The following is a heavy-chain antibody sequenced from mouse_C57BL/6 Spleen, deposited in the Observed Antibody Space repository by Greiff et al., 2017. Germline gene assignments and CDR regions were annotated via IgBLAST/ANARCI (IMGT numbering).Heavy chain of an antibody. Sequence: EVQLQQSGPGLVKPGASVKISCKASGYTFTDYYMNWVKQSHGKSLEWIGDINPNNGGTSYKQTFKGKDTLTVDKSSSTAYMELRSLTSEDSAVYYCAQSHLVLRQSWSFDVWGKGTTVTVSS. V-gene: IGHV1-26*01. CDR2: INPNNGGT. J-gene: IGHJ1*03. CDR1: GYTFTDYY. CDR3: AQSHLVLRQSWSFDV. D-gene: IGHD1-1*01.